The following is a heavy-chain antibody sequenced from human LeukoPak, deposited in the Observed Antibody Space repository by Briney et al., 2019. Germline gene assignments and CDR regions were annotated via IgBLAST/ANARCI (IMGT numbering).Heavy chain of an antibody. V-gene: IGHV1-3*01. J-gene: IGHJ5*02. Sequence: ASVKVSCKASGYTFTSYAMHWVRQAPGQRLEWMGWINAGNGNTKYSQKFQGRVTITRDTSASTAYMELSSLRSEDTAVYYCARDQDIVVVVAATRGGFDPWGQGTLVTVSP. CDR1: GYTFTSYA. D-gene: IGHD2-15*01. CDR2: INAGNGNT. CDR3: ARDQDIVVVVAATRGGFDP.